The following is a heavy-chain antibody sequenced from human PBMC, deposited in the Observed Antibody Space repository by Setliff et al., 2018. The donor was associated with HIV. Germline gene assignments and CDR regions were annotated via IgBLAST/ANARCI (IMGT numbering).Heavy chain of an antibody. CDR3: VRAPQTTVVPFFDY. V-gene: IGHV3-74*01. CDR2: MNTDGSTT. J-gene: IGHJ4*02. Sequence: GGSLRLSCAASGFSLGDFWMHWVRQVPGKGLLWVSRMNTDGSTTTYADSVKGRFTISRDSAKNTLLLQMNSLRVEDTAVYFCVRAPQTTVVPFFDYWGQGTPVTVSS. D-gene: IGHD4-17*01. CDR1: GFSLGDFW.